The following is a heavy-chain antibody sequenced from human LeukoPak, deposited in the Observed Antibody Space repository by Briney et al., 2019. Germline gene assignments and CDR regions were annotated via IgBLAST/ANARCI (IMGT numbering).Heavy chain of an antibody. CDR1: GGSFSGYY. J-gene: IGHJ4*02. CDR2: ISSSSSTI. Sequence: LSLTCAVYGGSFSGYYWSWIRQPPGKGLEWVSYISSSSSTIYYADSVKGRFTISRDNAKNTLYLQMNSLRPEDTAVYYCARWRRGPFDYWGQGTLVTVSS. V-gene: IGHV3-11*04. CDR3: ARWRRGPFDY.